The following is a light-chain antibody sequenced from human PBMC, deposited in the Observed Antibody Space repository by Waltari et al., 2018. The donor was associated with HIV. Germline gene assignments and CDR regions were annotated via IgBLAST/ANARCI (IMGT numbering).Light chain of an antibody. V-gene: IGLV2-14*01. CDR1: SNDHGSFNY. CDR3: SSYSRGALL. J-gene: IGLJ2*01. CDR2: EVS. Sequence: QSVLTQPASVSGSPGQSLTLSCTATSNDHGSFNYVSCYQQSPDKAPKLIIYEVSYRPSGVSSRFSGSKSGNTASLTISGLQTEDEAYYHCSSYSRGALLFGGGTKVTVL.